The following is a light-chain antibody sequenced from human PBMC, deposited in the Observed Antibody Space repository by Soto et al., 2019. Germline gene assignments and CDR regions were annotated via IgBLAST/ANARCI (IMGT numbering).Light chain of an antibody. J-gene: IGKJ1*01. V-gene: IGKV3-20*01. CDR3: QQYGSSRT. CDR2: GAS. CDR1: QTISSSY. Sequence: DTVLTQSPGTLSLSPGERATLSCRASQTISSSYVAWYQQKPGQAPRLLIYGASSRATGIPDRFSGSGSGTDFTLTISRLEPEDFAVYYCQQYGSSRTFGQGTKVDIK.